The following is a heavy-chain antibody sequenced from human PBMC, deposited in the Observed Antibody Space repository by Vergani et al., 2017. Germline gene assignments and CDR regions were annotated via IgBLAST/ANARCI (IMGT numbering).Heavy chain of an antibody. CDR1: GGSISSSSYY. CDR3: AREVATMIRSEFDY. J-gene: IGHJ4*02. Sequence: QLQLQESGPGLVKPSETLSLTCTVSGGSISSSSYYWGWIRQPPGKGLEWIGSIYYSGSTYYNPSLKRRATISVDTSKNQFSLKLSSVTAADTAVYSCAREVATMIRSEFDYWGQGTLVTVSS. D-gene: IGHD3-22*01. V-gene: IGHV4-39*02. CDR2: IYYSGST.